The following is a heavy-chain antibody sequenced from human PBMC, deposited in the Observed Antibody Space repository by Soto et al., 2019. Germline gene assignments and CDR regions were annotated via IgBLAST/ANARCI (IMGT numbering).Heavy chain of an antibody. CDR2: IFYTGTT. V-gene: IGHV4-39*02. CDR1: GGSISYNSSY. D-gene: IGHD2-21*01. J-gene: IGHJ5*02. Sequence: PSETLSLTCSVSGGSISYNSSYWGWIRQPPGKGREWVGGIFYTGTTYYSRSLKDRVTISVDTSKNSFSLNLTSVTATDTAVYFCARLVVVAPVANAWGQGTLVTVSA. CDR3: ARLVVVAPVANA.